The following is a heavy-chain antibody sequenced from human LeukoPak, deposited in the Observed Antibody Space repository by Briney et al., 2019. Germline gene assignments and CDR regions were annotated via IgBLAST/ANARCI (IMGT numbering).Heavy chain of an antibody. CDR1: GYTFTGYY. Sequence: ASVKVSCKASGYTFTGYYMHWVRQAPGQGLEWMGWINPNSGGTNYAQKFQGRVTMTRDTSISTAYMELSRLRSDDTAVYYCARDYYDILTGYQKFPPFFDYWGQGTLVTVSS. CDR2: INPNSGGT. CDR3: ARDYYDILTGYQKFPPFFDY. D-gene: IGHD3-9*01. V-gene: IGHV1-2*02. J-gene: IGHJ4*02.